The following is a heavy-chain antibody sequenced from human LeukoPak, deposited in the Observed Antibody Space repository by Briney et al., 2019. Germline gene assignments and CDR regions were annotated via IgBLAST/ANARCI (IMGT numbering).Heavy chain of an antibody. V-gene: IGHV1-18*01. CDR3: AKDRFSRLVVGAIPYMDV. D-gene: IGHD1-26*01. J-gene: IGHJ6*04. CDR2: ISAYNGNT. Sequence: GASVKVSCKASGYTFTSYGISWVRQAPGQGLEWMGWISAYNGNTNYAQKLQGRVTMTTDTSTSTAYMELRSLRSDDTAVYYCAKDRFSRLVVGAIPYMDVWGKGTTVTISS. CDR1: GYTFTSYG.